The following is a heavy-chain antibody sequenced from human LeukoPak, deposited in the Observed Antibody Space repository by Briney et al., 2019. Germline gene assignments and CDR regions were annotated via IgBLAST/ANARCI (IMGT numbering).Heavy chain of an antibody. J-gene: IGHJ4*02. Sequence: GGSLRLSCAASGFTFSSYAMHWVRQAPGKGLEWVSTFKTKYNQVYYAESVRGRFTISTDNSKNTVFLQMNSLGAEDTALYYCARSVPDYTRFDYWGQGALVTVSS. CDR2: FKTKYNQV. CDR1: GFTFSSYA. CDR3: ARSVPDYTRFDY. V-gene: IGHV3-23*05. D-gene: IGHD4-11*01.